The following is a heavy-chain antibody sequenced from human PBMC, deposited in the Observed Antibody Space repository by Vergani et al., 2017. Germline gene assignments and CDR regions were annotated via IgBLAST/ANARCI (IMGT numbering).Heavy chain of an antibody. CDR3: ARAGGSYYYYYYMDV. V-gene: IGHV1-46*03. CDR2: INPSGGST. D-gene: IGHD1-26*01. Sequence: QVQLVQSGAEVKKPGASVKVSCKASGYTFTSYYMPWVRQAPGQGLEWMGIINPSGGSTSYAQKFQGRVTMTRDTSTSTVYMELSSLRSEDTAVYYCARAGGSYYYYYYMDVWGKGTTVTVSS. J-gene: IGHJ6*03. CDR1: GYTFTSYY.